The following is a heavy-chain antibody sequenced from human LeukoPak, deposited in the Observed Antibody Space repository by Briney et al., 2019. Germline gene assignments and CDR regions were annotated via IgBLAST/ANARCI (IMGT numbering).Heavy chain of an antibody. CDR3: AAAPILRGEGGEHYKYGMDV. Sequence: PGGSLRLSCAASGFTFSSYSMNWVRQSPGKGLEWIGEIHHNGTRNYNPSLKSRVTISADAFKNHFSLIVTSLTAADTAVCYCAAAPILRGEGGEHYKYGMDVWGQGTTVIVS. CDR2: IHHNGTR. CDR1: GFTFSSYS. D-gene: IGHD2-2*02. V-gene: IGHV4-34*08. J-gene: IGHJ6*01.